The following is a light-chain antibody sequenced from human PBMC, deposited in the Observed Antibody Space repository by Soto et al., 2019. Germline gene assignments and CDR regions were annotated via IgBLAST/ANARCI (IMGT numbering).Light chain of an antibody. CDR1: QGIRDD. CDR3: QQDYSYPLT. J-gene: IGKJ1*01. V-gene: IGKV1-6*01. Sequence: AIQMTQSPSSLSASVGDRDTITCRASQGIRDDLGWYQQKPGKAPKLLIYAASSLQSGVPSRFSGSGSGTDFTLTISSLQPEDFATYYCQQDYSYPLTFGQGTKVEIK. CDR2: AAS.